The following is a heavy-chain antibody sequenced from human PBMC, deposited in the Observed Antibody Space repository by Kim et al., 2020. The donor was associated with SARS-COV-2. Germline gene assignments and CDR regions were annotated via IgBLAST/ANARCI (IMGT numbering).Heavy chain of an antibody. CDR1: GFTFSSYA. Sequence: GGSLRLSCAASGFTFSSYAMHWVRQAPGKGLEWVAVISYDGSNKYYADSVNGRFTISRDNSKNTLYLQMNSLRAEDTAVYYCARVALAYCGGDCYSGHYLDNWGQGTLVTVSS. D-gene: IGHD2-21*02. CDR3: ARVALAYCGGDCYSGHYLDN. CDR2: ISYDGSNK. V-gene: IGHV3-30*04. J-gene: IGHJ4*02.